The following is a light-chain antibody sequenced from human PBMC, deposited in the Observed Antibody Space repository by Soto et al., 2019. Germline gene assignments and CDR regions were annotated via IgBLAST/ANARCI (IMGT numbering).Light chain of an antibody. CDR3: CSYAGSYTWL. CDR1: SSDVGGYNY. Sequence: QSALTQPRSVSGSPGQSVTISCTGTSSDVGGYNYVSWYQQHPGKAPKLMIYDVSKRPSGVPDRFSGSKSGNTSSLTISGHQAEDEADYYCCSYAGSYTWLFGGGTKLTVL. CDR2: DVS. J-gene: IGLJ3*02. V-gene: IGLV2-11*01.